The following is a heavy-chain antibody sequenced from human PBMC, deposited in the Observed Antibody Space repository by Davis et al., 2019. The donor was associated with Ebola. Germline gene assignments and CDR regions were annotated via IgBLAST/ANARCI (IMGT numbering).Heavy chain of an antibody. CDR3: ARGECSGGSCYSPDY. CDR2: ISAYNGNT. Sequence: ASVKVSCKASGYTFTSYGISWVRQAPGQGLEWMGWISAYNGNTNYAQKLQGRVTMTTDTSTSTAYMELRSLRSDDTAVYYCARGECSGGSCYSPDYWGQGTLVTVSS. V-gene: IGHV1-18*01. D-gene: IGHD2-15*01. CDR1: GYTFTSYG. J-gene: IGHJ4*02.